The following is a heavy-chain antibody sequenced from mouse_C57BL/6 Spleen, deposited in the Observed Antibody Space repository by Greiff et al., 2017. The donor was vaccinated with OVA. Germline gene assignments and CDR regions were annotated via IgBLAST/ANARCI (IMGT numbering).Heavy chain of an antibody. D-gene: IGHD2-3*01. Sequence: EVMLVESGGGLVQPKGSLKLSCAASGFTFNTYAMHWVRQAPGKGLEWVARIRSKSSNYATYYADSVKDRFTISRDDSQSMLYLQMNNLKTEDTAMYYCVRGGDYDGDYVYAMDYWGQGTSVTVSS. CDR2: IRSKSSNYAT. V-gene: IGHV10-3*01. CDR3: VRGGDYDGDYVYAMDY. J-gene: IGHJ4*01. CDR1: GFTFNTYA.